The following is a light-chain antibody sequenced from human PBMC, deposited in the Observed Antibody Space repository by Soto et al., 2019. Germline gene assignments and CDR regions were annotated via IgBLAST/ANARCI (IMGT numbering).Light chain of an antibody. J-gene: IGKJ1*01. V-gene: IGKV3-11*01. CDR2: DAS. CDR1: QSVSSY. CDR3: QQRSNWPGT. Sequence: EIVLTQSPATLSLSPGERATLSCRASQSVSSYLAWYQQKPGQAPRLLIYDASNRATGIPARFSGSGSGTVFTRTISSLEPEDFAVYYCQQRSNWPGTFVQGTKVEIK.